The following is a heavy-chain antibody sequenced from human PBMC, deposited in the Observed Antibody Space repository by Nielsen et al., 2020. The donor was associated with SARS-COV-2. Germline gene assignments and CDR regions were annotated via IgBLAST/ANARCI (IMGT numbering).Heavy chain of an antibody. Sequence: GGSLGLSCAASGFTFSNYWMHWVRQVPGKGLVWVSRINADGSSTSYADYVKGRFTISRDNAKNTLYPQMNSLRAEDTAVYYCASASAHVWGQGTMVTVSS. CDR2: INADGSST. D-gene: IGHD3-16*01. J-gene: IGHJ3*01. CDR1: GFTFSNYW. CDR3: ASASAHV. V-gene: IGHV3-74*01.